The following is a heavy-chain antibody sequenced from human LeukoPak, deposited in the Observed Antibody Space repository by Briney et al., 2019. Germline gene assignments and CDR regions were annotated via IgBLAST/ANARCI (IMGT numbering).Heavy chain of an antibody. Sequence: GGSLRLSCEASGFTFIDYDMHWVRQVIGKGLEWVSAIGIRGDTHYSGSVKGRFTISRENAESSLYLQMNSLRAEDTAVYYCARVGIQVSGIDEFDYWGQGTLVTVSS. D-gene: IGHD6-19*01. CDR1: GFTFIDYD. V-gene: IGHV3-13*01. CDR2: IGIRGDT. CDR3: ARVGIQVSGIDEFDY. J-gene: IGHJ4*02.